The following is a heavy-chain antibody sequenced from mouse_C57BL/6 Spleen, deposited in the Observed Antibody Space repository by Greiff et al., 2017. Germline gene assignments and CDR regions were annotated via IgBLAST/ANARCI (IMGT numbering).Heavy chain of an antibody. CDR1: GFTFSSYT. D-gene: IGHD2-3*01. J-gene: IGHJ2*01. Sequence: EVQGVESGGGLVKPGGSLKLSCAASGFTFSSYTMSWVRQTPEKRLEWVATISGGGGNTYYPDSVKGRFTISRDNAKNTLYLQMSSLRSEDTALYYCARQGNGYSLFDYWGQGTTLTVSS. V-gene: IGHV5-9*01. CDR2: ISGGGGNT. CDR3: ARQGNGYSLFDY.